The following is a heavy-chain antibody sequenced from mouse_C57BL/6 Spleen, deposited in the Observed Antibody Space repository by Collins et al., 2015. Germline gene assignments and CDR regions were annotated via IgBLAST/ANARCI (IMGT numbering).Heavy chain of an antibody. D-gene: IGHD1-1*01. J-gene: IGHJ4*01. CDR1: GYTFTNYW. CDR2: IYPGGGYS. Sequence: QVQLQQPGAELVKPGTSVKMSCKASGYTFTNYWIGWAKQRPGHGLEWIGDIYPGGGYSNYNEKFKGKATLTADKSSSTAYMQFSSLTSEDSAIYYCARQGTVVEYYAMDYWGQGTSVTVSS. CDR3: ARQGTVVEYYAMDY. V-gene: IGHV1-63*01.